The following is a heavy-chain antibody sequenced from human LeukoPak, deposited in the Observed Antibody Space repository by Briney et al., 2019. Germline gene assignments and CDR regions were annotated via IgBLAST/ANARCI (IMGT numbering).Heavy chain of an antibody. D-gene: IGHD2-2*01. CDR3: GFWEYQLLMYQH. CDR2: INAGNGNT. J-gene: IGHJ1*01. Sequence: ASVKVSCKASRYTFINFAINWGRQAPGQRPEWMGWINAGNGNTKYSQKFQDRVTITRDTSTSTAYMELSSLRSEDTAVYYCGFWEYQLLMYQHWGQGTLVTVSS. CDR1: RYTFINFA. V-gene: IGHV1-3*01.